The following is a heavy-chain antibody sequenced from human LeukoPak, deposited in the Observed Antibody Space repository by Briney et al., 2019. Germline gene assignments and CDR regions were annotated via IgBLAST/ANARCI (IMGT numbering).Heavy chain of an antibody. CDR2: ITANSANR. D-gene: IGHD5-24*01. CDR3: ARDDGWIQFNL. Sequence: GGSLRLSCAASGFTFSSYEMNWVRQAPGKELEWVSGITANSANRYYADSVKGRFTISRVNSKSTVYLQVNSLRAEDTALYYCARDDGWIQFNLWGQGTLVTVSS. CDR1: GFTFSSYE. J-gene: IGHJ4*02. V-gene: IGHV3-23*01.